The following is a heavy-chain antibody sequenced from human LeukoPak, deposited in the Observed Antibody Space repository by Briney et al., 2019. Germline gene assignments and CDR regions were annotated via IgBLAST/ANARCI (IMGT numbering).Heavy chain of an antibody. J-gene: IGHJ4*02. V-gene: IGHV3-23*01. Sequence: PGGSLRLSRAASGFTFSSYAMSWVRQAPGKGLEWVSAISGSGGSTYYADSVKGRFTISRDNSKNTLYLQMNSLRAEDTAVYYCASLDSSGYYDDYWGQGTLVTVSS. D-gene: IGHD3-22*01. CDR3: ASLDSSGYYDDY. CDR2: ISGSGGST. CDR1: GFTFSSYA.